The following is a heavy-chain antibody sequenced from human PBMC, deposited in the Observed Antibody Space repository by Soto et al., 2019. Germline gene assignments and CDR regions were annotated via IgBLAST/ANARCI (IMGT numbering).Heavy chain of an antibody. CDR2: IYPAVPET. CDR3: ARQGYDSSGYFYPIDY. D-gene: IGHD3-22*01. CDR1: GYSFNNYW. J-gene: IGHJ4*02. Sequence: PGESLNISCKGSGYSFNNYWIAWVRQMPGKGLEWMGIIYPAVPETKYSPPFQGQVTLSADKSSSIAYLQWSSLKASDTAIYYCARQGYDSSGYFYPIDYWGQGTLVTVSS. V-gene: IGHV5-51*01.